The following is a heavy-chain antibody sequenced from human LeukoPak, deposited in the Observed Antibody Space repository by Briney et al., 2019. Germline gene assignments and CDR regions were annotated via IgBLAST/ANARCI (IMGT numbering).Heavy chain of an antibody. CDR1: GGSISGYY. V-gene: IGHV4-4*08. CDR3: VREGYDSSGYYLDS. D-gene: IGHD3-22*01. Sequence: PSETLSLTCTVSGGSISGYYWSWFRQPPGKGLEWFGWIHSSGSTEDNPSLKSRVTMSIDTSKNQISLKSYSVTAADTAVYYCVREGYDSSGYYLDSWGQGTLVTVSS. J-gene: IGHJ4*02. CDR2: IHSSGST.